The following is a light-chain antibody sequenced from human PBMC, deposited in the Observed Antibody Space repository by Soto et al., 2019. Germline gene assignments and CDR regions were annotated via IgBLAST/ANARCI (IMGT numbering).Light chain of an antibody. J-gene: IGLJ1*01. V-gene: IGLV2-23*01. CDR1: SSDIGGFGL. CDR2: EGS. Sequence: QSVLAQPASVSFSPGQSITIACTGSSSDIGGFGLVSLYRHHPGEAPELIIFEGSKRPSGVSSRFSGSKSGNTASLTISGLQADDGADYYCCAYAGGDHLFVFGAGTKVTVL. CDR3: CAYAGGDHLFV.